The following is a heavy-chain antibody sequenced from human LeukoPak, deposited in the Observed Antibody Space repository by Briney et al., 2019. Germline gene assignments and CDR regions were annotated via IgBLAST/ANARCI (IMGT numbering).Heavy chain of an antibody. CDR2: INPNSGGT. CDR3: ARASTVTQPFDY. V-gene: IGHV1-2*06. Sequence: ASVKVSCKASGYTFTDYYIHWVRQAPGQGLEWMGRINPNSGGTNYAQKFQGRVTMTRDTSITSAYMELNRLRSDDTAVYYCARASTVTQPFDYWGQGTLVTVSS. CDR1: GYTFTDYY. J-gene: IGHJ4*02. D-gene: IGHD4-17*01.